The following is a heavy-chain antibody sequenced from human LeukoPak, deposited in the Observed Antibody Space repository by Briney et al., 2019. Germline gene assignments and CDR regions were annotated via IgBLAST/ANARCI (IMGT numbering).Heavy chain of an antibody. CDR2: IYYSGRT. CDR3: ARAMAADGTWSFDY. V-gene: IGHV4-31*03. D-gene: IGHD6-13*01. J-gene: IGHJ4*02. CDR1: GGSISSGSFY. Sequence: SQTLSLTCTVSGGSISSGSFYWTWLRQHPGKGLEWIAYIYYSGRTYYSPSLKSRVTISVDTSKNQFSLKLSSVTAADTAVYYCARAMAADGTWSFDYWGQGTLVTVSS.